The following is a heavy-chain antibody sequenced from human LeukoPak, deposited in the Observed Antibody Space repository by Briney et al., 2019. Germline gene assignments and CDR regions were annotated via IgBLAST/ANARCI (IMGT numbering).Heavy chain of an antibody. CDR3: ARDWRRFYFGGDV. V-gene: IGHV1-18*04. CDR2: IYASNGDT. D-gene: IGHD3-10*01. CDR1: GYTFTNHR. J-gene: IGHJ6*04. Sequence: ASVKVSCKASGYTFTNHRITWVRQPPGQGLEWMGCIYASNGDTKYPESLQGRVTLTTDTSTSTAYMELRSLRSDDTAVYYCARDWRRFYFGGDVWGKGTTVTVSP.